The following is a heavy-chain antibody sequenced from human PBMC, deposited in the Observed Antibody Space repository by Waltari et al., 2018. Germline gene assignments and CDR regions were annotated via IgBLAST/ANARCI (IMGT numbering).Heavy chain of an antibody. Sequence: EVHLVESGGGLVQPGGSLRRSCVASGFTFSAHYMDWVRQAAGKGLEWVGHIRNKANSYSTEHAASVKGRFTISRDDSKDSLYLQMNSLEIEDTGVYYCVRLAATGSPYFDSWGQGTLVTVSS. D-gene: IGHD6-13*01. CDR3: VRLAATGSPYFDS. CDR2: IRNKANSYST. CDR1: GFTFSAHY. J-gene: IGHJ4*02. V-gene: IGHV3-72*01.